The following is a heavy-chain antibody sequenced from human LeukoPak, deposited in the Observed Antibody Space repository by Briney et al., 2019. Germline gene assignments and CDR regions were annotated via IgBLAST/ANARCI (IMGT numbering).Heavy chain of an antibody. CDR1: GFTFSSYA. Sequence: GGSLRLSCAASGFTFSSYAMSWVRQAPGKGLEWVSSISGSGVSTYYADSVKGRFTISRDNSKNTLYLQMNSLRAEDTAIHYCARTLGYCSGGSCSYFDYWGQGTLVTVSS. D-gene: IGHD2-15*01. CDR3: ARTLGYCSGGSCSYFDY. CDR2: ISGSGVST. J-gene: IGHJ4*02. V-gene: IGHV3-23*01.